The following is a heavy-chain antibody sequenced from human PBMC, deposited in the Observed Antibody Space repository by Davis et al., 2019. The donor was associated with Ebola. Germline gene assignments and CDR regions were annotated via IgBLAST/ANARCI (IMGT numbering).Heavy chain of an antibody. D-gene: IGHD1-26*01. CDR2: LNHSGST. CDR1: GGSFSGYY. Sequence: PSETLSLTCAVYGGSFSGYYWSWIRQPPGKGLEWIGELNHSGSTSYNPSLKSRVTISVDTSKNQFSLKLSSVTAADTAVYYCARGQVGSYSFYYYYGMDVWGQGTTVTVSS. J-gene: IGHJ6*02. CDR3: ARGQVGSYSFYYYYGMDV. V-gene: IGHV4-34*01.